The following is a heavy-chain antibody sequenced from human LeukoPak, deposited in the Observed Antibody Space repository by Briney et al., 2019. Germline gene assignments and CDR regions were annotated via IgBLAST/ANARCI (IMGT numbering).Heavy chain of an antibody. Sequence: SVKVSCKASGGTFISYAISWVRQAPGQGLEWMGGIIPIFGTANYAQKFQGRVTITADESTSTAYMELSSLRSEDTAVYYCASGFNYYDSSGYPFDYWGQGTLVTVSS. V-gene: IGHV1-69*13. CDR3: ASGFNYYDSSGYPFDY. D-gene: IGHD3-22*01. CDR1: GGTFISYA. CDR2: IIPIFGTA. J-gene: IGHJ4*02.